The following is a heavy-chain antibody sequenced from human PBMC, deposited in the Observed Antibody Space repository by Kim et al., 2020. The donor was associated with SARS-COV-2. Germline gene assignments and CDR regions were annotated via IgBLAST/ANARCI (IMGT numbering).Heavy chain of an antibody. CDR1: GGSFSGYY. J-gene: IGHJ6*02. CDR2: INHSGST. CDR3: ARISSPLNYYYYGMDV. V-gene: IGHV4-34*01. Sequence: SETLSLTCAVYGGSFSGYYWSWIRQPPGKGLEWIGEINHSGSTNYNPSLKSRVTISVDTSKNQFSLKLSSVTAADTAVYYCARISSPLNYYYYGMDVWGQGTTVTVSS. D-gene: IGHD6-6*01.